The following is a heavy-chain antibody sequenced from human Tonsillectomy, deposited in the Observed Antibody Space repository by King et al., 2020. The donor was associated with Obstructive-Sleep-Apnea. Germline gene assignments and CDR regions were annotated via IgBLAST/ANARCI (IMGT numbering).Heavy chain of an antibody. V-gene: IGHV4-34*01. CDR2: IDHSGSI. Sequence: VQLQQWGAGLLKPSETLSLTCAVYGGSFSGYFWNWIRQPPGKGLECIGEIDHSGSIKYNPSLKSRVSISIDTSKNQFSLYLRSMTAADTAVYYCARRAKYYLSKGWFDPWGQGTLVTVSS. CDR3: ARRAKYYLSKGWFDP. D-gene: IGHD3-10*01. CDR1: GGSFSGYF. J-gene: IGHJ5*02.